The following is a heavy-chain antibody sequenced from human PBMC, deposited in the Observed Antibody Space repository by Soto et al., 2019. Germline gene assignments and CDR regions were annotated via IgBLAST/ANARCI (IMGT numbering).Heavy chain of an antibody. D-gene: IGHD6-6*01. V-gene: IGHV5-10-1*01. CDR3: ARRALAAYYYYGMDV. CDR2: IDPSDSYT. J-gene: IGHJ6*02. Sequence: GESQKISCKGSGYSFTSYWISWVRQMPGKGLEWMGRIDPSDSYTNYSPSFQGHVTISADKSISTAYLQWSSLKASDTAMYYCARRALAAYYYYGMDVWGQGTTVTVSS. CDR1: GYSFTSYW.